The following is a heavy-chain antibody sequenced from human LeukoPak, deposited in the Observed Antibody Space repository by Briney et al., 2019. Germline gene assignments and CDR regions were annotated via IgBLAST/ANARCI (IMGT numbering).Heavy chain of an antibody. Sequence: PGGSLRLSCAASGFTFSSYAMSWVRQAPGKGLEWVSTISDGGGGTYYADSVKGRFSISRDNSKNTLYLQMNSLRAEDTAVYYCVRWNGNIRGFDFWGQGTLVTVSS. J-gene: IGHJ4*02. V-gene: IGHV3-23*01. CDR1: GFTFSSYA. CDR3: VRWNGNIRGFDF. CDR2: ISDGGGGT. D-gene: IGHD1-1*01.